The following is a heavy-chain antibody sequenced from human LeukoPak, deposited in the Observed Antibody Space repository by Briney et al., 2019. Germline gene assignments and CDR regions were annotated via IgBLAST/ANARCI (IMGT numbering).Heavy chain of an antibody. CDR2: INPKSGGT. Sequence: APVKVSCKASGYTFTDYYIHWVRQAPGQGLEWMAWINPKSGGTNYAQKFQGRVTMTRDTSINTVYMELSRLRSDDTAVYYCARGRDSGSHTYYFDYWGQGTLVTISS. CDR3: ARGRDSGSHTYYFDY. CDR1: GYTFTDYY. J-gene: IGHJ4*02. D-gene: IGHD1-26*01. V-gene: IGHV1-2*02.